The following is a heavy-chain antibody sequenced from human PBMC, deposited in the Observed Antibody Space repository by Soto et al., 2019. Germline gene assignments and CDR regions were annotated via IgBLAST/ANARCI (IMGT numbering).Heavy chain of an antibody. CDR2: IKSKADGGTT. D-gene: IGHD2-2*01. V-gene: IGHV3-15*07. Sequence: GEYLKVSCAASGFIFSNAWINWVRQAPGKGPEWVGRIKSKADGGTTDFAAPVKGRFALSRHDSKNMKYIEMSSLRTEDTAVYYCTTDSYINMPIVRSGYWGHGTLVTVSS. CDR3: TTDSYINMPIVRSGY. CDR1: GFIFSNAW. J-gene: IGHJ4*01.